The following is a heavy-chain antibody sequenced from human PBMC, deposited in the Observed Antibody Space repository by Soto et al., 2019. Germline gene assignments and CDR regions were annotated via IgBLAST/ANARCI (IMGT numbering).Heavy chain of an antibody. V-gene: IGHV3-30-3*01. CDR3: ARAHVDVVATIYFQH. J-gene: IGHJ1*01. CDR1: GFTFSSYA. Sequence: GGSLRLSCAASGFTFSSYAMHWVRQAPGKGLEWVAVISYDGSNKYYADSVKGRFTISRDNSKNTLYLQMNSLRAEDTAVYYCARAHVDVVATIYFQHWGQGTLVTVSS. D-gene: IGHD5-12*01. CDR2: ISYDGSNK.